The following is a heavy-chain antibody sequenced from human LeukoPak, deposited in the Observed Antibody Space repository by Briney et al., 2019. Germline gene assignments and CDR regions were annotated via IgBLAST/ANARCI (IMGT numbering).Heavy chain of an antibody. V-gene: IGHV1-2*02. CDR3: ARVLFNSGYDY. CDR2: INPNSGET. Sequence: ASVKVSCKTSGPTFTGAYMHWVRQAPGQGLEWMGWINPNSGETKFAQKFQGRVTMTRDTSISTVYMDLGGLRSDDTAVYYCARVLFNSGYDYWGQGSLVTVSS. D-gene: IGHD3-9*01. J-gene: IGHJ4*02. CDR1: GPTFTGAY.